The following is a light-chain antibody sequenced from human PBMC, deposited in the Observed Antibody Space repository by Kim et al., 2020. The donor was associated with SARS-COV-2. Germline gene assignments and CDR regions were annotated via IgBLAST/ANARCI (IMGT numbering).Light chain of an antibody. J-gene: IGKJ1*01. Sequence: SLSPRDTAPLSRRASQSVSCHLAWYQQKPGQAPRLLIYDASTRATGVPGRFSGSGSETDFTLTISSLEAEDFAVYYCQQRDTGWTFGQGTKVDIK. V-gene: IGKV3-11*01. CDR2: DAS. CDR1: QSVSCH. CDR3: QQRDTGWT.